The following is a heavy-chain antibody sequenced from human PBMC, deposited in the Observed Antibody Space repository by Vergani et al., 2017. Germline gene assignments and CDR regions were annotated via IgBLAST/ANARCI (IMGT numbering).Heavy chain of an antibody. D-gene: IGHD1-7*01. CDR2: ISGHGDRT. Sequence: EVHLLESGGGQVEAGGSLRLSCVASGFTFSNSAMSWVRQTSGKGLEWVSAISGHGDRTYYADSVKGRFTISRDNSKNTVYLQMNSLKAEDRATYYCAKQYFVSWNYLLDYWDQGTLVSVSS. V-gene: IGHV3-23*01. CDR1: GFTFSNSA. CDR3: AKQYFVSWNYLLDY. J-gene: IGHJ4*02.